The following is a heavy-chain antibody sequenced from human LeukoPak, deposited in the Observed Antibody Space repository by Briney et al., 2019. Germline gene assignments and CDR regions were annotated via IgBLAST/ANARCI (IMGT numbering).Heavy chain of an antibody. J-gene: IGHJ6*03. D-gene: IGHD5-12*01. CDR2: IYYSGST. V-gene: IGHV4-31*03. Sequence: SQTLSLTCTVSGGSISSGGYSWSWIRQHPGKGLEWIGYIYYSGSTYYNPSLKSRVTISVDTSKNQFSLKLSSVTAADTAVYYCARELARRYYYYMDVWGKGTTVTVSS. CDR1: GGSISSGGYS. CDR3: ARELARRYYYYMDV.